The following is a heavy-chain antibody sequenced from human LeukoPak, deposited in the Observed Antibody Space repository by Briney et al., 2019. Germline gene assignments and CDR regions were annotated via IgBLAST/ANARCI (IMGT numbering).Heavy chain of an antibody. J-gene: IGHJ6*02. CDR2: IYYSGST. CDR1: GGSISSGGYY. V-gene: IGHV4-39*01. Sequence: SETLSLTCTVSGGSISSGGYYWSWIRQHPGKGLEWIGYIYYSGSTYYNPSLKSRVTISVGTSKNQFSLKLSSVTAADTAVYYCARQGVYSSSWDYYYYGMDVWGQGTTVTVSS. D-gene: IGHD6-6*01. CDR3: ARQGVYSSSWDYYYYGMDV.